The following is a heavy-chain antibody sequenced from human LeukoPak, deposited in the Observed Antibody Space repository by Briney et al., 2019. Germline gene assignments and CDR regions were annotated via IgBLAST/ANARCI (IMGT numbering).Heavy chain of an antibody. J-gene: IGHJ4*02. V-gene: IGHV4-61*02. CDR2: IYTSGTT. CDR1: GDSISRGSYY. D-gene: IGHD3-22*01. Sequence: SETLSLTCTVSGDSISRGSYYWSWIRQPAWKGLEWIGRIYTSGTTNYNPSLKSRVTISVDTSKNHFSLKLSSVTAADSAVYYCARGDYFDSSGYHYWGQGTLVTVSS. CDR3: ARGDYFDSSGYHY.